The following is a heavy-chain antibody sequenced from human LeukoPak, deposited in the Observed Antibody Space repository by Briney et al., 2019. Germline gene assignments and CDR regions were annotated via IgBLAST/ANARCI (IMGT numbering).Heavy chain of an antibody. CDR3: AREGGKVSCSSTSCYEYYYYYGMDV. CDR1: GFTVSSNY. Sequence: GGSLRLSCAASGFTVSSNYMSWVRQAPGEGLEWVSIIYSGGSTYYADSVKGRFTISRDNSKNTLFLQMNSLRAEDTAVYYCAREGGKVSCSSTSCYEYYYYYGMDVWGQGTTVTVSS. D-gene: IGHD2-2*01. V-gene: IGHV3-66*01. J-gene: IGHJ6*02. CDR2: IYSGGST.